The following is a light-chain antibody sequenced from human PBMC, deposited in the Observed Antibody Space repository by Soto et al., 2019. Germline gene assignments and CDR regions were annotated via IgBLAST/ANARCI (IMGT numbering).Light chain of an antibody. V-gene: IGKV3-11*01. Sequence: EIVLTQSPATLSLSPGERATLSCRASESVSSYLAWYQQKPGQAPRLLIYDASNRATGIPARFSGSGSGTDFPLPIRSLEPEDFAVYYCQQRSNWPAWTFGQGTKVEIK. CDR2: DAS. CDR3: QQRSNWPAWT. CDR1: ESVSSY. J-gene: IGKJ1*01.